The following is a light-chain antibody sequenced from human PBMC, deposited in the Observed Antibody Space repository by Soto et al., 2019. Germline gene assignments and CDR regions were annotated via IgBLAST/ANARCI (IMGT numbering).Light chain of an antibody. V-gene: IGKV3-20*01. CDR2: RVS. Sequence: EIVLTQSPGTLSLSPGERATLSCKASQSVNSRYLAWYQQKPGQAPRLLIYRVSNRATGIPDRFSGSGSGTDFTLTISRLEPEDFAVYYCQQYGASPRMFGQGTKVEIK. CDR3: QQYGASPRM. J-gene: IGKJ1*01. CDR1: QSVNSRY.